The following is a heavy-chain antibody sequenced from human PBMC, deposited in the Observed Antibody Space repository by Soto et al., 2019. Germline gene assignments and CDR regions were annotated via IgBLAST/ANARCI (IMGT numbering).Heavy chain of an antibody. CDR2: IYNSGST. Sequence: QVQLQESGPGLVKPSETLSLTCTVSGGSISNYYWSWVRQPPGKALEWIGYIYNSGSTSYNPSLMSRVTISVDTSKNQFSLKLASVTAADTAVYYCASVSQGRDYWGQGTLVIVSS. J-gene: IGHJ4*02. CDR3: ASVSQGRDY. V-gene: IGHV4-59*01. CDR1: GGSISNYY.